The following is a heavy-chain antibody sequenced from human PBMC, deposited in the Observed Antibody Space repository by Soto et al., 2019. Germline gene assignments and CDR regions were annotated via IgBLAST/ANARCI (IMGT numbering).Heavy chain of an antibody. V-gene: IGHV1-8*01. CDR3: ARMATFGSLNWFDP. CDR2: MNPGSGGT. Sequence: ASVKVSCKASGYSFTNNDVTWVRQTTGQGLEWMGWMNPGSGGTGYAQKFQGRVTMTRDISIATAYMELSSLRSDDTAIYYCARMATFGSLNWFDPWGQGTLVTVSS. D-gene: IGHD3-16*01. CDR1: GYSFTNND. J-gene: IGHJ5*02.